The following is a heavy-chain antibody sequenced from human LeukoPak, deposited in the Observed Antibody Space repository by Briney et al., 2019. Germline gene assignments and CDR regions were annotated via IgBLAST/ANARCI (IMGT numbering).Heavy chain of an antibody. J-gene: IGHJ3*02. V-gene: IGHV4-59*01. CDR3: ARVPGRYYDSSGYYSHDAFDI. Sequence: SETLSLTCTVSGGSISSYYWSWIRQPPGKGLEWIGYIYYSGSTNYNPSLKSRVTISVDTSKNQFSLKLSSVTAADTAVYYCARVPGRYYDSSGYYSHDAFDIWGQGTMVTVFS. D-gene: IGHD3-22*01. CDR1: GGSISSYY. CDR2: IYYSGST.